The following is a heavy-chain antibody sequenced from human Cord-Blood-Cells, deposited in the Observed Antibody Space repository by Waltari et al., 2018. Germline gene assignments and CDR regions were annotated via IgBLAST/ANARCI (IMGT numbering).Heavy chain of an antibody. V-gene: IGHV4-39*01. J-gene: IGHJ5*02. CDR3: ARGRIFGVVIEGWFDP. Sequence: LQLQESGPGLVKPPETLSLTGTVSGGSISISSYSWRWSRPSPGKGLEWIGSIYYSGSTYYNPSLKSRVTISVDTSKNQFFLKLSSVTAADTAVYYCARGRIFGVVIEGWFDPWGQGTLVTVSS. CDR1: GGSISISSYS. CDR2: IYYSGST. D-gene: IGHD3-3*01.